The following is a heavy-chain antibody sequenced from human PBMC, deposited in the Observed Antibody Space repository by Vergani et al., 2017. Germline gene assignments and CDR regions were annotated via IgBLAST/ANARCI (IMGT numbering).Heavy chain of an antibody. V-gene: IGHV1-69*13. CDR3: AGDSFRAGDGDWFDP. CDR1: GYTFSSYA. CDR2: IIPIFGTA. D-gene: IGHD7-27*01. Sequence: QVHLVQSGAEVKKPGSSVKVSCKASGYTFSSYAISWVRQAPGQGLEWMGRIIPIFGTANYAQKFQGRVTITADESTSTAYMELSSLRSEDTAVYYCAGDSFRAGDGDWFDPWGQGTLVTVSS. J-gene: IGHJ5*02.